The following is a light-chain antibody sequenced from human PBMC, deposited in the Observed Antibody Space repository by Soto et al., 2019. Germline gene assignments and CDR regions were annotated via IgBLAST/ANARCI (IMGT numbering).Light chain of an antibody. Sequence: EIVLTQSPATLSLSPGERATLSCRASQSVSSYLAWYQQKPGQAPRLLIYDAPNRATGIPARFSGSGSGTDFTLTITSLEPEDFAVYYCQQRSNWPSTFDGGTKVEIK. J-gene: IGKJ4*01. CDR2: DAP. CDR3: QQRSNWPST. V-gene: IGKV3-11*01. CDR1: QSVSSY.